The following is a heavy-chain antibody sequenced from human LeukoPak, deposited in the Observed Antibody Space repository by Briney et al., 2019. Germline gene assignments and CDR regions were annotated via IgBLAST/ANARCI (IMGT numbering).Heavy chain of an antibody. J-gene: IGHJ4*02. CDR3: AREGYGDKLDY. CDR2: IYYSGST. V-gene: IGHV4-39*07. D-gene: IGHD4-17*01. CDR1: GGSISSNTYY. Sequence: PSETLSLTCTVSGGSISSNTYYWGWIRQPPGKGLEWIGSIYYSGSTYYNPSLKSRVTISVDTSKNQFSLKLSSVTAADTAVYYCAREGYGDKLDYWGQGTLVTVSS.